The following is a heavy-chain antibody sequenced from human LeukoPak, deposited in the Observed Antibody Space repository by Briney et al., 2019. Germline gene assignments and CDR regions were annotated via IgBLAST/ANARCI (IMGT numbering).Heavy chain of an antibody. J-gene: IGHJ5*02. CDR2: ISAYNGNT. CDR3: ARESGDTVTTDWFDP. D-gene: IGHD4-17*01. Sequence: ASVKVSCKTSGYSFILYGISWVRQAPGQGLEWMGWISAYNGNTNYAQKLQGRVTMTTDTSTSTAYMELRSLRSDDTAVYYCARESGDTVTTDWFDPWGQGTLVTVSS. CDR1: GYSFILYG. V-gene: IGHV1-18*01.